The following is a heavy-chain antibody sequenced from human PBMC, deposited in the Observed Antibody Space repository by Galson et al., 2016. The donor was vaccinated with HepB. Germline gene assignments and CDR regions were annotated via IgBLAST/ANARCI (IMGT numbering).Heavy chain of an antibody. Sequence: QSGAEVKKPGESLKISCKASGYSFATHWIGWVRQMPGKGLEWLGIIYPGDSDTRYSPSFRGQVTISADRSITTAYLQWSSPKASDTAMYYCVRDGTGKYDFWSGYPNNWFDPWGQGTLVTVSS. D-gene: IGHD3-3*01. CDR2: IYPGDSDT. CDR3: VRDGTGKYDFWSGYPNNWFDP. V-gene: IGHV5-51*01. J-gene: IGHJ5*02. CDR1: GYSFATHW.